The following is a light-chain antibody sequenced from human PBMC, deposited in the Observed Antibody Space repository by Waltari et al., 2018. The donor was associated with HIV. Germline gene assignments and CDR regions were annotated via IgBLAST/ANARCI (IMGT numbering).Light chain of an antibody. CDR2: AGR. CDR1: NIGSNT. CDR3: QGWDSSRDHVV. Sequence: SYVLTQQPSVSVAPGQTARITCGGNNIGSNTVRWYHRMRGLCLVLVGYAGRDRPEGMPERFSGTNSGNTAVWTISRVEGGDEAHYFCQGWDSSRDHVVVGGGTTLTVL. J-gene: IGLJ2*01. V-gene: IGLV3-21*02.